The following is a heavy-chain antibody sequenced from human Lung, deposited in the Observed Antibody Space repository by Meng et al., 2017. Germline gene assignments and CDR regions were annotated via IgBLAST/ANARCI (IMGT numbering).Heavy chain of an antibody. CDR3: ARGPTTMAHDFDY. Sequence: QWPLHQWGEGRLKPSWNLSLLCVVSGGSFSDYYWSWIRQPPGKGLEWIGEINHSGSTNYNPSLESRATISVDTSQNNLSLKLSSVTAADSAVYYCARGPTTMAHDFDYWGQGTLVTVSS. D-gene: IGHD4-11*01. V-gene: IGHV4-34*01. CDR2: INHSGST. CDR1: GGSFSDYY. J-gene: IGHJ4*02.